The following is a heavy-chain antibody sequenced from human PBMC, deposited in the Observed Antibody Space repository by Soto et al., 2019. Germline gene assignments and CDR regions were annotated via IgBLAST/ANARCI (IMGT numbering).Heavy chain of an antibody. Sequence: GGSLRLSCAASGFTFSSYAMHWVRQAPGKGLEWVAVISYDGSNKYYADSVKGRFTISRDNSKNTLYLQMNSLRAEDTAVYYCARDLKPYYYDSSGYYLNYWGQGTLVTVSS. CDR3: ARDLKPYYYDSSGYYLNY. V-gene: IGHV3-30-3*01. CDR1: GFTFSSYA. CDR2: ISYDGSNK. J-gene: IGHJ4*02. D-gene: IGHD3-22*01.